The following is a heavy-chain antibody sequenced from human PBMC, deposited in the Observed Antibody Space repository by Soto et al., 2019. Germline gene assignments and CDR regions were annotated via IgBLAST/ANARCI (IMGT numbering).Heavy chain of an antibody. J-gene: IGHJ4*02. CDR1: GFSLTTSGVG. Sequence: QITLKESGPTLVKPTQTITLTCTFSGFSLTTSGVGVGWIRQPPGKALEWLALIYWDDDKRYSPSLKSRLTITKDTSKNQVVLTMTNMDPVDTATYCCAHSPYNEQWLVGVPRGGWGQGTLVTVSS. D-gene: IGHD6-19*01. V-gene: IGHV2-5*02. CDR2: IYWDDDK. CDR3: AHSPYNEQWLVGVPRGG.